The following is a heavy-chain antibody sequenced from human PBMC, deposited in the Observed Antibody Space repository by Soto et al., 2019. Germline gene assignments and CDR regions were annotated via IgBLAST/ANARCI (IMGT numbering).Heavy chain of an antibody. CDR2: IIPTFGTG. CDR3: ASFDGTLVRGGRSSPYEMDV. Sequence: QVLLVQSGPEVKKPGSSVKVSCKASGGTFNNYAINWVRQAPGKWLEWMGGIIPTFGTGNHAQKFQGRVTITADESTTTADMELNSLRAEDTAIYSCASFDGTLVRGGRSSPYEMDVWGQGTTVIVS. CDR1: GGTFNNYA. V-gene: IGHV1-69*01. D-gene: IGHD3-10*01. J-gene: IGHJ6*02.